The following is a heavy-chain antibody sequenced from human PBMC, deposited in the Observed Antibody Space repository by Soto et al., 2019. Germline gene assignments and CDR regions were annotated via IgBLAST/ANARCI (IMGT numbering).Heavy chain of an antibody. CDR2: ISAYNGNT. J-gene: IGHJ5*02. V-gene: IGHV1-18*01. D-gene: IGHD2-15*01. Sequence: QDQLVQSGAEVKKPGASVKVSCKASGYTFTSYGISWVRQPPGQGLEWMGWISAYNGNTNYAQKLQGRVTMTTDTSTSTAYMELRSLRSDDTAVYYCARASIVVVVAATEPSWFDPWGQGTLVTVSS. CDR3: ARASIVVVVAATEPSWFDP. CDR1: GYTFTSYG.